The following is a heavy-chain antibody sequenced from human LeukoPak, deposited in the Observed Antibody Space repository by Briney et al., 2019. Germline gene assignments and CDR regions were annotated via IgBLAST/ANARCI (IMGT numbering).Heavy chain of an antibody. V-gene: IGHV1-69*13. CDR2: IIPIFGTA. CDR1: GGTFSSYA. J-gene: IGHJ6*03. Sequence: GAPVKLSCKASGGTFSSYAISWVRQAPGQGLEWMGGIIPIFGTANYAQKFQGRVTITADESTSTAYMELSSLRSEDTAVYYCARGAGILWFGEIRSYYMDVWGKGTTVTISS. CDR3: ARGAGILWFGEIRSYYMDV. D-gene: IGHD3-10*01.